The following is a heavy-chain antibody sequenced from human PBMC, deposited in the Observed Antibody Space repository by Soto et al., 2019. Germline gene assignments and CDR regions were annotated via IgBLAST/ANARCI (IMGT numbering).Heavy chain of an antibody. Sequence: ASVKVSCKASGYTFTSYGISWVRQAPGQGLEWMGWISAYNGNTNYAQKLQGRVTMTTDTSTSTAYMELRSLRSDDTAVYYCARKSTLGCSGGSCYSYYQSSYYYYYMDVSGKGTTVTVS. CDR2: ISAYNGNT. D-gene: IGHD2-15*01. CDR3: ARKSTLGCSGGSCYSYYQSSYYYYYMDV. J-gene: IGHJ6*03. CDR1: GYTFTSYG. V-gene: IGHV1-18*01.